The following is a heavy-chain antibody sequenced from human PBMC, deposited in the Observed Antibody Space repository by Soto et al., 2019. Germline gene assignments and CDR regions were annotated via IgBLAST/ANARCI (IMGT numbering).Heavy chain of an antibody. Sequence: GASLRLSCAASGFTFSSYEMNWVRQAPGKGLEWVSYISSSGSTIYYADSVKGRFTISRDNAKNSLYLQMNSLRAEDTAVYYCARDHKGGYYYYGMDVWGQGTTVTVSS. V-gene: IGHV3-48*03. CDR2: ISSSGSTI. CDR3: ARDHKGGYYYYGMDV. CDR1: GFTFSSYE. J-gene: IGHJ6*02.